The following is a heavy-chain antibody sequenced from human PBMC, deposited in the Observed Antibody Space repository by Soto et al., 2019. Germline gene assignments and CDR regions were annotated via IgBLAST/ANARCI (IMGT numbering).Heavy chain of an antibody. CDR2: INPSAGST. Sequence: ASVKVSCKASGYTFTSYYMHWVRQAPGQGLEWMGIINPSAGSTSYAQKFQGRVTMTRDTSTSTVYMELSSLRSEDTAAYYCARGYCSGGTCSAFDVWGQGTMVTVSS. CDR3: ARGYCSGGTCSAFDV. D-gene: IGHD2-15*01. V-gene: IGHV1-46*03. J-gene: IGHJ3*01. CDR1: GYTFTSYY.